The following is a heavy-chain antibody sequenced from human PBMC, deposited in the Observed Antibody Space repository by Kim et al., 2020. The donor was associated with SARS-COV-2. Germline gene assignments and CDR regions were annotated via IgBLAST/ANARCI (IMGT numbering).Heavy chain of an antibody. Sequence: SLKGRVTISVDTSKNQFSLKLSSVTAADTAVYYCAGESGWLLTGYYSVDYWGQGTLVTVSS. D-gene: IGHD3-9*01. V-gene: IGHV4-31*02. CDR3: AGESGWLLTGYYSVDY. J-gene: IGHJ4*02.